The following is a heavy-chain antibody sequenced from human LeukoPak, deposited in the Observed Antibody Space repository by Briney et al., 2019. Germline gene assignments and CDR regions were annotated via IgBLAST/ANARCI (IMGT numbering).Heavy chain of an antibody. D-gene: IGHD3-10*01. V-gene: IGHV3-30*03. CDR3: ADESGFDY. CDR2: ISYDGSSK. Sequence: PGRSLRLSCAASGFTLNTYGMHWVRQAPGKGLEWVAVISYDGSSKYYADSVKGRFTISRDNSKNTLYLQMNSLKIEDTAVYYCADESGFDYWGQGTLVTVSS. CDR1: GFTLNTYG. J-gene: IGHJ4*02.